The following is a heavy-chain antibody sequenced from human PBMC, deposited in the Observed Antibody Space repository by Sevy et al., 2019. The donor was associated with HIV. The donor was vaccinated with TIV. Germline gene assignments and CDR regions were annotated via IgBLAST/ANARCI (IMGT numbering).Heavy chain of an antibody. D-gene: IGHD5-18*01. Sequence: GGSLRLSCAASTFTFSNYWMSWVRQAPGKGLQWVANIEEDGSEKYYGDSVKGRFTISRDNTKNSLYLQMNGLRGEDTAVYYCAGGYRYGTHHYYGLDVWAQGTTVTVSS. CDR2: IEEDGSEK. CDR1: TFTFSNYW. J-gene: IGHJ6*02. CDR3: AGGYRYGTHHYYGLDV. V-gene: IGHV3-7*04.